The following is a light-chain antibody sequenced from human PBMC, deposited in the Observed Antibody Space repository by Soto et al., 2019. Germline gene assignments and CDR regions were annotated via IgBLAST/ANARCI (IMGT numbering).Light chain of an antibody. V-gene: IGLV1-47*01. CDR2: RNN. J-gene: IGLJ3*02. Sequence: QSVLTQPPSASGTPGQRVTISCSGSSSNIGSNYVYWYQQLPGTAPKLLIYRNNQRPSGVPARFSCSKSGSSASLAISGLRSEEEADYYCAAWDDSRSGWVFGGGTKLTVL. CDR3: AAWDDSRSGWV. CDR1: SSNIGSNY.